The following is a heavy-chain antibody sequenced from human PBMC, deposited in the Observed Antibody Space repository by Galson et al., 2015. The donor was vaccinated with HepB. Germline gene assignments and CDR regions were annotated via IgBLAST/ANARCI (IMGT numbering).Heavy chain of an antibody. V-gene: IGHV3-23*01. CDR3: AKDLRFLEWAASDH. CDR2: ISGSGGTT. D-gene: IGHD3-3*01. Sequence: SLRLSCAASGFTFRNYAMSWVRQAPGRGLEWVSAISGSGGTTYYADSVKGRFTVSRDNSKNTLSLQMNSLRVEDTALYYCAKDLRFLEWAASDHWGQGTLVTVSS. CDR1: GFTFRNYA. J-gene: IGHJ4*02.